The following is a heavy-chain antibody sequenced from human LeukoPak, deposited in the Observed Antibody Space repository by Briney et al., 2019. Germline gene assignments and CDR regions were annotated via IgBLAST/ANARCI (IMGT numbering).Heavy chain of an antibody. Sequence: SETLSLTCTVSGGPIYTSSYYWGWIRQTPGKGLEWIGHIYYSGTTFYTPSLQSRVTISVDTSKNEFSLKLNSVTAADTAVYYCVRDPGREFLLVWGQGILVTVPS. D-gene: IGHD3-10*01. CDR3: VRDPGREFLLV. J-gene: IGHJ1*01. V-gene: IGHV4-39*07. CDR1: GGPIYTSSYY. CDR2: IYYSGTT.